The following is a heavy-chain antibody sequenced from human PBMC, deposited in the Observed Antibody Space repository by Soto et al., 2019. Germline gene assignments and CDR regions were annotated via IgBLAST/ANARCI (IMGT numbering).Heavy chain of an antibody. D-gene: IGHD1-26*01. CDR2: IYYSGST. CDR3: ARLPKGDYYYYGKDV. Sequence: SETLSLTCTVSGVPISSSSYYWGWIRQPPGKGLEWIGSIYYSGSTYYNPSLKSRVTISVDTSKNQFSLKLSSVTAADTAVYYCARLPKGDYYYYGKDVWGQGTTVT. V-gene: IGHV4-39*01. CDR1: GVPISSSSYY. J-gene: IGHJ6*02.